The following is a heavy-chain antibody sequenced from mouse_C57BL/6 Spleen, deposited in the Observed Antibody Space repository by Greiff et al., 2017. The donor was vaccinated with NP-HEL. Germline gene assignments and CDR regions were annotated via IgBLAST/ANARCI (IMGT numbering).Heavy chain of an antibody. CDR1: GFNIKDYY. J-gene: IGHJ4*01. Sequence: VQLKESGAELVRPGASVKLSCTASGFNIKDYYMHWVKQRPEQGLEWIGRIDPEDGDTGYAPKFQGKATMTADTSSNTAYLQLSSLTSEDTAVYYCTTFTTVVATSNYYAMDYWGQGTSVTVSS. D-gene: IGHD1-1*01. CDR3: TTFTTVVATSNYYAMDY. V-gene: IGHV14-1*01. CDR2: IDPEDGDT.